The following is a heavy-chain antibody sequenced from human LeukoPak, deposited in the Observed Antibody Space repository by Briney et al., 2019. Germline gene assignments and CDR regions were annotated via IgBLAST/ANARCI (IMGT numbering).Heavy chain of an antibody. D-gene: IGHD3-22*01. J-gene: IGHJ4*02. V-gene: IGHV4-61*08. CDR2: IYNSGSS. CDR1: GGSVSSGVYS. CDR3: ARGTGYYFDSSAYYYLDY. Sequence: SETLSLTCAVSGGSVSSGVYSWTWIRQPPGKGLEWIGYIYNSGSSNFNPSLKSRVTISVDTSKNQFSLKLSSVTAADTAVYYCARGTGYYFDSSAYYYLDYWGQGTLVTVSS.